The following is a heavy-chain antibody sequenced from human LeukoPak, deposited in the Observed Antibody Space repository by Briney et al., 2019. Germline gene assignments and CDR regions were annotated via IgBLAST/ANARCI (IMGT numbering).Heavy chain of an antibody. CDR1: GFTFSSYG. CDR2: IRYDGSNK. CDR3: AKAMVRGIDY. Sequence: GGSLRLSCAASGFTFSSYGMHWVRQAPGKGLEWVAFIRYDGSNKYYADSVKGRFTISRDNSKNTLYLQMNSLRAEDTAVCYCAKAMVRGIDYWGQGTLVTVSP. V-gene: IGHV3-30*02. D-gene: IGHD3-10*01. J-gene: IGHJ4*02.